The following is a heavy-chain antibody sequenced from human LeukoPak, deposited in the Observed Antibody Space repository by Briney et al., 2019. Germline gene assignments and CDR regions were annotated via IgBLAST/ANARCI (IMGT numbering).Heavy chain of an antibody. CDR2: IYYTGRT. CDR1: VGSISSSSHS. D-gene: IGHD3-10*01. V-gene: IGHV4-39*07. Sequence: SETLSLTCTVSVGSISSSSHSWGWIRQPPGKGLEWTGTIYYTGRTYYNPSLESRLTISVDTSKNQFSLKLSSVTAADTAVYYCARVLYGSGTYYFDYWGQGTLVTVSS. J-gene: IGHJ4*02. CDR3: ARVLYGSGTYYFDY.